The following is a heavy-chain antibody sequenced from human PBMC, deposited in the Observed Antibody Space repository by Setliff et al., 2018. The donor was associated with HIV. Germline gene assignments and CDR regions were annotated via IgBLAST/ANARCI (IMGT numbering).Heavy chain of an antibody. Sequence: SETLSLTSAVYGASFSDYQWNWIRQSPGQGLEWIGEINHSGSTNYNPSLKSRVTMSVDTSKNQFSLKLNSVTAADTAVYYCARYYDSHPAFDIWGQGTMVT. J-gene: IGHJ3*02. CDR1: GASFSDYQ. CDR3: ARYYDSHPAFDI. V-gene: IGHV4-34*01. D-gene: IGHD3-16*01. CDR2: INHSGST.